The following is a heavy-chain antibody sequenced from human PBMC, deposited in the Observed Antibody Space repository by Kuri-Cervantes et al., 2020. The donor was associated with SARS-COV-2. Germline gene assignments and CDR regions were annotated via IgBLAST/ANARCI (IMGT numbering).Heavy chain of an antibody. CDR1: GCTFSRYA. CDR3: AGGEQLVLWYYYYGMDV. CDR2: VIPIFGTA. V-gene: IGHV1-69*13. Sequence: SSVTVSCKPSGCTFSRYAISWLRQAPGHGLEWMGGVIPIFGTANYAQKFQGRVTITADESTSTAYMELSILTSEDTAVYYCAGGEQLVLWYYYYGMDVWGQGTTVTVSS. D-gene: IGHD6-6*01. J-gene: IGHJ6*02.